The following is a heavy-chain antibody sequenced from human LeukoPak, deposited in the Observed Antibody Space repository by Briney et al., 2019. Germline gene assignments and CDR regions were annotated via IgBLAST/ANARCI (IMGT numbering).Heavy chain of an antibody. Sequence: PGGSLRLSCAASGFTFSSYSMNWVRQAPGKGLEWVSSISSSSSYIYYADSVKGRFTFSRDNAKNSLYLQMNSLRAEDTAVYYCARVPYYYGSGSSPPHFDYWGQGTLVTVSS. CDR2: ISSSSSYI. J-gene: IGHJ4*02. D-gene: IGHD3-10*01. CDR1: GFTFSSYS. V-gene: IGHV3-21*01. CDR3: ARVPYYYGSGSSPPHFDY.